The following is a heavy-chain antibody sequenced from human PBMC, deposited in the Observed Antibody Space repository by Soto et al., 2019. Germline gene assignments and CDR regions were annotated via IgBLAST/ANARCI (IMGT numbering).Heavy chain of an antibody. CDR1: GFTFSNYA. Sequence: QVQLVESGGGVVQPGRSLRLSCAASGFTFSNYAIHWVRQAPGKGLEWVAVLSYDGNNIHYADSVKGRFTDSRDNSKNTLFLQMNSLRAEDTALYYCARGPIGDAAMVTNYFDYWGQGTLVTVSS. D-gene: IGHD5-18*01. V-gene: IGHV3-30-3*01. CDR3: ARGPIGDAAMVTNYFDY. J-gene: IGHJ4*02. CDR2: LSYDGNNI.